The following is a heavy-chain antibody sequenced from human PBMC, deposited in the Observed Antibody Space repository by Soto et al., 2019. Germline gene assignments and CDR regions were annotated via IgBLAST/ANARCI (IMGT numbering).Heavy chain of an antibody. CDR3: ARHGSLRSGYYKNWFDP. CDR2: IYYSGST. CDR1: GGSISSYY. Sequence: SETLSLTCTVSGGSISSYYWSWIRQPPGKGLEWIGYIYYSGSTNYNPSLKSRVTISVDTSKNQFSLKLSSVTAADTAVYYCARHGSLRSGYYKNWFDPWGQGTLVTVSS. D-gene: IGHD3-3*01. J-gene: IGHJ5*02. V-gene: IGHV4-59*08.